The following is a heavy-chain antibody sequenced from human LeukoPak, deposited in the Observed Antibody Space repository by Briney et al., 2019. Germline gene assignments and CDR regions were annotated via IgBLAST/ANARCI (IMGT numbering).Heavy chain of an antibody. CDR1: GFTFSSYS. CDR2: ISSSSIYI. Sequence: GGSLRLSCAASGFTFSSYSMNWVRQAPGKGLEWVSSISSSSIYIYYADSVKGRFTISRDNAKKSVHLQMNSLRVEDTAVYYCARNRGISDWGQGTLVTVSS. CDR3: ARNRGISD. J-gene: IGHJ4*02. D-gene: IGHD3-10*01. V-gene: IGHV3-21*01.